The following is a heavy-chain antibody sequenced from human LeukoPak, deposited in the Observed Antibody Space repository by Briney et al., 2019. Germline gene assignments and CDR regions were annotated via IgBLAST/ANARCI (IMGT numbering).Heavy chain of an antibody. D-gene: IGHD3-10*01. Sequence: PGGSLRLSCAASGFTFSSYSMNWVRQAPGKGLEWVSYISSSSRTIYYADSVQGRFSIFRDNAENSLYLQMDSLRDEDTAVYYCTRSYYYASGSYSGAFDMWGQGTMVTVSS. J-gene: IGHJ3*02. CDR3: TRSYYYASGSYSGAFDM. CDR2: ISSSSRTI. CDR1: GFTFSSYS. V-gene: IGHV3-48*02.